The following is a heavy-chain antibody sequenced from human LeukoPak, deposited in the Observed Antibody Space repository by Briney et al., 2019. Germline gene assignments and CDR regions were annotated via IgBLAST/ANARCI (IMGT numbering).Heavy chain of an antibody. J-gene: IGHJ5*02. Sequence: GGSLRLSCAASGFTFSSYGMHWVRQAPGKGLEWVAVIWYDGSNKYCADSVKGRFTISRDNSKNTLYLRMNSLRAEDTAVYYCARDRRGIFGRDNWFDPWGQGTLVTVSS. CDR1: GFTFSSYG. CDR2: IWYDGSNK. V-gene: IGHV3-33*01. D-gene: IGHD3-3*01. CDR3: ARDRRGIFGRDNWFDP.